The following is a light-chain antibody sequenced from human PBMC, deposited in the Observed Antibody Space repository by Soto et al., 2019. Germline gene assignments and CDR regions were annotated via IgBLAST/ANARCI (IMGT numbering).Light chain of an antibody. J-gene: IGLJ1*01. Sequence: SYELTQPPSVSVAPGQTARITCGGNNIGSKSVHWYQLKPGQAPVLVVYDDDDRPSGIPERFSGSNSGNTATLTIGRVEAGEEADYYCQVWDSGSDHYVFGNGTKVTVL. CDR3: QVWDSGSDHYV. V-gene: IGLV3-21*02. CDR1: NIGSKS. CDR2: DDD.